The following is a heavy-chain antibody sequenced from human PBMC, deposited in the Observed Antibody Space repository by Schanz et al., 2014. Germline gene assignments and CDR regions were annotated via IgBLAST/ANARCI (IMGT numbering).Heavy chain of an antibody. CDR1: GIPFRSHT. D-gene: IGHD1-1*01. Sequence: EVQLVESGGGLVQPGGSLRFSWAASGIPFRSHTFNWVRQAPGKGLEWISYITYNGGTIYYADSVKGRFTISRDNAKNSLYLEMNSLRAEDTALYYCARDRRNADLDYWGQGTLVTVSS. CDR3: ARDRRNADLDY. J-gene: IGHJ4*02. CDR2: ITYNGGTI. V-gene: IGHV3-48*01.